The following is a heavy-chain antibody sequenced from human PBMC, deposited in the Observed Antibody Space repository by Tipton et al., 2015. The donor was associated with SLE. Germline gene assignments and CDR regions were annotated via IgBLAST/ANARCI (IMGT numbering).Heavy chain of an antibody. D-gene: IGHD2-8*01. V-gene: IGHV4-59*12. Sequence: LSLTCTVSGASLSGYYWSWVRQPPGKGLEWIGVLYYSGNTYYNPSLKSPVTLSIDTSKNQFSLKMRSVTAADTAVYFCARGYCSDGVCYGFGFFDYWGQGNLVTVSS. J-gene: IGHJ4*02. CDR2: LYYSGNT. CDR3: ARGYCSDGVCYGFGFFDY. CDR1: GASLSGYY.